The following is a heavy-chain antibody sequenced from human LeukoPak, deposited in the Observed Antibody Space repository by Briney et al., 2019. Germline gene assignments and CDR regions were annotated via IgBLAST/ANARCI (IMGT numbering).Heavy chain of an antibody. CDR3: ARAVSSGWMFSVGYFDY. D-gene: IGHD6-19*01. Sequence: SETLSLTCTVSGGSINSGSYYWTWIRQPAGKGLEWIGRIYASGSTSYNPSLKSRVTISVDTSKNQFSLKLTSVTAADTAVYYCARAVSSGWMFSVGYFDYWGQGTLVTASS. J-gene: IGHJ4*02. CDR2: IYASGST. CDR1: GGSINSGSYY. V-gene: IGHV4-61*02.